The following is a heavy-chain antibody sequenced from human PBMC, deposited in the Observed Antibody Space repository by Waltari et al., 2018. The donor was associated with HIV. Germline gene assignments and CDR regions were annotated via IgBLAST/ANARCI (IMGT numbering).Heavy chain of an antibody. D-gene: IGHD3-22*01. V-gene: IGHV3-74*01. Sequence: EVQLVESGGGLVQPGGSLRISCAASGFTFSNYWMHWVRKAPGKGLGLVSRINSDGTRPSCAYSVKGRCTISRDNAKNTLYLQMNSLRTEDTAVYYCARGRYYYDSSGFFDYWGQGTLVTVSS. J-gene: IGHJ4*02. CDR3: ARGRYYYDSSGFFDY. CDR2: INSDGTRP. CDR1: GFTFSNYW.